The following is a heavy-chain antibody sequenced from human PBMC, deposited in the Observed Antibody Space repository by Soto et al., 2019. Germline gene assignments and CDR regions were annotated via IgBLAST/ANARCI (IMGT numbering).Heavy chain of an antibody. V-gene: IGHV3-74*01. CDR1: GFTFSSYW. J-gene: IGHJ4*02. D-gene: IGHD6-13*01. CDR2: INNSGIST. CDR3: ARRGPGTYFDY. Sequence: PGGSLRLSCAASGFTFSSYWMHWVRQTPEKGLVWVSHINNSGISTTYADSVKGRFTISRDNSKNTLYLQMNSLRTEDTAVYYCARRGPGTYFDYWGQGTLVTVSS.